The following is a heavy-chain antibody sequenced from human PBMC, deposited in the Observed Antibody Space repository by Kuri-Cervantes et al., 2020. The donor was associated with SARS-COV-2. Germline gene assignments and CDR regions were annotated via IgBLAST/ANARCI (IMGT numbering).Heavy chain of an antibody. CDR3: ARDVSGYSSSWYGPYYFDY. CDR2: TYYRSKWYN. J-gene: IGHJ4*02. D-gene: IGHD6-13*01. Sequence: SETLSLTCAISGDSVSSNSAAWNWIRQSPSRGLEWLGRTYYRSKWYNDYAVSVKSRITINPDTSKNQFSLQLNSVTPEGTAVYYCARDVSGYSSSWYGPYYFDYWGQGTLVTVSS. V-gene: IGHV6-1*01. CDR1: GDSVSSNSAA.